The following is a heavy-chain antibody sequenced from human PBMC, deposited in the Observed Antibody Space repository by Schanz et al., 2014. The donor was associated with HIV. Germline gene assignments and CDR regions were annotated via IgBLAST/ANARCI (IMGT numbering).Heavy chain of an antibody. CDR1: GFTFSTYA. Sequence: QVQLAESGGGVVQPGRSRRLSCAASGFTFSTYAIHWVRQAPGKGLEWVAVVSFDGSKKYYADSVKGRFTISRDNSKSTLSLQMNSLRAEDTAIYYCAKDRNHYDSRYLGKGNYYYYYGMDVWGQGTTVTVSS. CDR2: VSFDGSKK. V-gene: IGHV3-30-3*01. D-gene: IGHD3-22*01. CDR3: AKDRNHYDSRYLGKGNYYYYYGMDV. J-gene: IGHJ6*02.